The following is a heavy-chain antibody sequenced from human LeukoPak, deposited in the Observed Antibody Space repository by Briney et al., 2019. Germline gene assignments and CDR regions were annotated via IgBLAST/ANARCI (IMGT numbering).Heavy chain of an antibody. V-gene: IGHV3-7*01. CDR1: GFTFSYHW. CDR3: AKDSYSKGDF. CDR2: IKNDGAVK. Sequence: GGSLTLSCAASGFTFSYHWMTWFRQAPGKGLEWVANIKNDGAVKNYVDSVEGRFTISRDNAKNSLYLQMNSLRAEDTAVYYCAKDSYSKGDFWGQGVLVTVSS. D-gene: IGHD6-13*01. J-gene: IGHJ4*02.